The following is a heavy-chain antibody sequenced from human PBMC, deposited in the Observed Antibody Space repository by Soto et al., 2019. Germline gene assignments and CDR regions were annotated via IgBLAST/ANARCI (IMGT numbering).Heavy chain of an antibody. CDR3: VQGASTAHQPLDS. CDR2: ISGDGNDK. D-gene: IGHD1-26*01. CDR1: GFFFRNFG. Sequence: QVQLVESGGGVVQPGRSLRLSCAASGFFFRNFGMHWVRRAPGKGLEWVAAISGDGNDKYYPDSMKGRFTISRDNFNNAMYRQLNSVRPEETAVYHCVQGASTAHQPLDSWGQGVLVTVSS. J-gene: IGHJ4*02. V-gene: IGHV3-30*03.